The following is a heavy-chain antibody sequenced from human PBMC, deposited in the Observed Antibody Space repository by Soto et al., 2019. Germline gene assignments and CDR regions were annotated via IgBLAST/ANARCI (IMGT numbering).Heavy chain of an antibody. V-gene: IGHV3-30-3*01. CDR2: ISYDGSNK. Sequence: QVQLVESGGGVVQPGRSLRLSCAASGFTFSSYAMHWVRQAPGKGLEWVAVISYDGSNKYYADSVKGRFTISRDNSKNTLYLQMNGLRAEDTAVYYCARDGLLGYFDLWGRGTLVTVSS. CDR1: GFTFSSYA. J-gene: IGHJ2*01. CDR3: ARDGLLGYFDL.